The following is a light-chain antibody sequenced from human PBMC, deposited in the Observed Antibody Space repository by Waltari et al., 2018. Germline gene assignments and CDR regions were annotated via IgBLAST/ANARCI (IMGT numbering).Light chain of an antibody. CDR3: QQSDAFPVT. V-gene: IGKV1-9*01. CDR2: GSS. CDR1: QAIISF. J-gene: IGKJ4*01. Sequence: DIQMTQSPATLSASVGDRVTITCRASQAIISFFTWYQRKPGKAPNLLIYGSSTLLSGVPSRFSGGGYDTESTLTSSNLQPEDFATYYCQQSDAFPVTFGGGTQVAI.